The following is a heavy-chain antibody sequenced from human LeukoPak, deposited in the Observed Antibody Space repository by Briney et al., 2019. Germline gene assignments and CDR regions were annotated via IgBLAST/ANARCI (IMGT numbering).Heavy chain of an antibody. CDR2: ISSSSGYM. Sequence: GGSLRLSCAASGFTFSAYSMNWVRQAPGKGLEWVSSISSSSGYMYYADSVKGRFTISRDNSKNTLYLQMNSLRAEDTAVYYCAKGPGSYYLYNWFDPWGQGTLVTVSS. J-gene: IGHJ5*02. CDR1: GFTFSAYS. V-gene: IGHV3-21*04. CDR3: AKGPGSYYLYNWFDP. D-gene: IGHD3-10*01.